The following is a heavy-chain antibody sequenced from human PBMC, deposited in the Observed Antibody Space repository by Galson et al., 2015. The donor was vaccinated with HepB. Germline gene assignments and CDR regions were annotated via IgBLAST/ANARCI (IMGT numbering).Heavy chain of an antibody. D-gene: IGHD3/OR15-3a*01. J-gene: IGHJ6*02. CDR1: GFSFSSFW. Sequence: CATSGFSFSSFWMNWVRQVPGKGLLWVSRISRGGNTRNYADSVEGRFTISRDNANNALYLGMNSLRAEDMAVYYCARGASYYDWTGYPDEKYCGMDVWGQGTTVIVSS. CDR3: ARGASYYDWTGYPDEKYCGMDV. CDR2: ISRGGNTR. V-gene: IGHV3-74*01.